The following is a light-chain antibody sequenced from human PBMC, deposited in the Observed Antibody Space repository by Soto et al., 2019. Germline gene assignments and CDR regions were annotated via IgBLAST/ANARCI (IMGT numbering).Light chain of an antibody. CDR1: QSVSSSY. V-gene: IGKV3-20*01. J-gene: IGKJ1*01. Sequence: EIVWTPSPGTLSFSPGERATLSCRASQSVSSSYLAWYQQKRGQAPRLLIYAASSRATGIPDRFSGSGSGTEFTLTISSLQPDDFATYYCQHYNSYSEAFGQGNKGDIK. CDR3: QHYNSYSEA. CDR2: AAS.